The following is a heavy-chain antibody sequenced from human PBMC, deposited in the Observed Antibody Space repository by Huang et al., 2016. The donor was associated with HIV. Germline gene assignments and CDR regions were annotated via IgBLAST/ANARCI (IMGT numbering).Heavy chain of an antibody. CDR2: ISYDGRSQ. D-gene: IGHD2-15*01. CDR3: AKESRWFSDFDH. V-gene: IGHV3-30*18. CDR1: GFKLSGFG. Sequence: QVHLVESGGGVVQPGGSLRLSCAASGFKLSGFGMHWVRQAPGKGVEWVAVISYDGRSQFYTDSVQGRSTISRDNSDNTLSLQMKGLRPDDTAVYYCAKESRWFSDFDHWGQGVLVSVSS. J-gene: IGHJ4*02.